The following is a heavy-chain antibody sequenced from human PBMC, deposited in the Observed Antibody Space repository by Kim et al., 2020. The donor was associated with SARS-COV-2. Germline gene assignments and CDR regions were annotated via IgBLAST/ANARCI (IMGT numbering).Heavy chain of an antibody. V-gene: IGHV4-34*01. CDR3: ARGQQRVADVGGWFYP. J-gene: IGHJ5*02. Sequence: SETLSLTCAVYGGSFSGYYWSWIRQPPGKGLEWIGEINHGGSTNYNPSLKSRVTISVDTSKNQFSLKLSSVTAADTAVYYCARGQQRVADVGGWFYPWGQGTLVTVSS. CDR1: GGSFSGYY. CDR2: INHGGST. D-gene: IGHD6-13*01.